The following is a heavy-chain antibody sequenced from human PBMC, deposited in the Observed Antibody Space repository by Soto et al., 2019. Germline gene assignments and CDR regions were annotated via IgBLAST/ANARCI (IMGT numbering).Heavy chain of an antibody. J-gene: IGHJ3*02. V-gene: IGHV4-34*01. Sequence: SETLSLTCAVYGGSFSAFYWSWIRQPPGKELEWIGEVNPTGTTKYNPSLKSRVTMSLDTSKKQFSLNLNSMTAADTALYYCARSREQWLVDAFDIWGQGTMVTVSS. D-gene: IGHD6-19*01. CDR2: VNPTGTT. CDR3: ARSREQWLVDAFDI. CDR1: GGSFSAFY.